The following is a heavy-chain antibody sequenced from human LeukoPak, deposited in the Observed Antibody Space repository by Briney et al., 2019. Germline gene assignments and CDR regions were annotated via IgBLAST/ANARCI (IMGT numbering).Heavy chain of an antibody. CDR1: GGSISSSDW. CDR2: IYRSDNP. J-gene: IGHJ4*02. Sequence: SGSLSLTCAVSGGSISSSDWWSWVRQPPGRGLEWIGYIYRSDNPIYNPSLKGRVTMSVDKSKNQFSLRLSSVTAADTAVYYCARDPHCSNTNCPFDYWGQGTLVIVSS. V-gene: IGHV4-4*02. CDR3: ARDPHCSNTNCPFDY. D-gene: IGHD2-2*01.